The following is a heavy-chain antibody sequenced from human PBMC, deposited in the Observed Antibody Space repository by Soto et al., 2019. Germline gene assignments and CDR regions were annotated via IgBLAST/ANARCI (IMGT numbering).Heavy chain of an antibody. D-gene: IGHD3-9*01. CDR1: GDSLSSGSYY. V-gene: IGHV4-39*02. CDR2: MYYTGST. J-gene: IGHJ6*03. Sequence: SQTLSLTCIVSGDSLSSGSYYWGWIRQPPGKGLEWIGSMYYTGSTNYNPSLKGRVTISADTSNNHFSLRLSSLTAADTAVYYCARRLDCGTGYFTAPMDVWGKGTTVTVSS. CDR3: ARRLDCGTGYFTAPMDV.